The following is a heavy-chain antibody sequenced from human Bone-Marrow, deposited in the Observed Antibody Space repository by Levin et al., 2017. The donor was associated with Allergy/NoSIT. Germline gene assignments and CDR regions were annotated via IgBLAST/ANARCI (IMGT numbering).Heavy chain of an antibody. CDR3: AKDISTTPGRYFDL. V-gene: IGHV3-9*01. CDR1: GFTFDDNA. Sequence: PGGSLRLSCAASGFTFDDNAMHWVRQAPGKGLEWVSGISWDSANIAYADSVKGRFTISRDNPKKSLYLQMNSLRAEDTALYYCAKDISTTPGRYFDLWGRGTLVTVSS. D-gene: IGHD1-1*01. CDR2: ISWDSANI. J-gene: IGHJ2*01.